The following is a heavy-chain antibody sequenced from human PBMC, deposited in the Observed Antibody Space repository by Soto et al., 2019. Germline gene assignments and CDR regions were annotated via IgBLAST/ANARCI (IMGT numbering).Heavy chain of an antibody. J-gene: IGHJ5*02. CDR3: ARTGRSGLRWLDFFDP. CDR1: GYILTNYW. CDR2: IYPADSDT. V-gene: IGHV5-51*01. Sequence: KVSCKASGYILTNYWIVWVRQVPGKGLEWMGLIYPADSDTRYNPSFQGQVTISADTSTNTAFLHWSSLSASDSATYFCARTGRSGLRWLDFFDPWGQGTLVTVSS. D-gene: IGHD4-17*01.